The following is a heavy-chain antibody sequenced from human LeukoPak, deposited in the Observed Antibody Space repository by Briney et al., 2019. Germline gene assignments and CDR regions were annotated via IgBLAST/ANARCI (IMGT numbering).Heavy chain of an antibody. CDR2: FSGSGGST. Sequence: GGSLRLSCAASGFIFSNYAMSWVRQAPGKGLQWVSAFSGSGGSTYYADSVKGRFTISRDNSRNTLYLQMNSLRAEDTAVYYCARSGLSRFGFWGQGALVTVSS. D-gene: IGHD2/OR15-2a*01. CDR1: GFIFSNYA. V-gene: IGHV3-23*01. J-gene: IGHJ4*02. CDR3: ARSGLSRFGF.